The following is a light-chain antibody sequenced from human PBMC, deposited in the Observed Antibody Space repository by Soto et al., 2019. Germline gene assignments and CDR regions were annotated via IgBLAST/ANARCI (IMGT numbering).Light chain of an antibody. J-gene: IGKJ5*01. CDR3: QQSYSTPRT. CDR2: AAS. CDR1: QTVNTY. Sequence: MTKSVASLSASISDRVTLTCRASQTVNTYLHWYQQKPGKAPTLMIYAASNLQSGVPSRFRGSRSGTEFTLTISSLQPEDFATYYCQQSYSTPRTFGQGTRLEIK. V-gene: IGKV1-39*01.